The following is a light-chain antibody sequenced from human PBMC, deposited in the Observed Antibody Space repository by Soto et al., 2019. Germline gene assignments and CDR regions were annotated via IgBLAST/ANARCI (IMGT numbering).Light chain of an antibody. J-gene: IGKJ4*01. Sequence: EIVLTQSPATLSLSPGERATLSCRAGQSVSNYLAWYQQKPGRAPRLLLYDVSNRATGIPARFSGSGSGTEFALTISSLDPEDFAVYYCQQCKNWPLAFGGGTRVEIK. CDR3: QQCKNWPLA. CDR2: DVS. CDR1: QSVSNY. V-gene: IGKV3-11*01.